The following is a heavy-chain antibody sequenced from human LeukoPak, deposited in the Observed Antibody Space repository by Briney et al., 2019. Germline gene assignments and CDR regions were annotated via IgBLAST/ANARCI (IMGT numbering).Heavy chain of an antibody. CDR2: IYYSGST. CDR1: GGSISSSSYY. Sequence: SETLSLTCTVSGGSISSSSYYWGWIRQPPGKGLEWIGSIYYSGSTYYNPSFKSRVTISVDTSKNQFSLKLSSVTAADTAVYYCARHRGIVATFWFDPWGQGTLVTVSS. J-gene: IGHJ5*02. D-gene: IGHD5-12*01. V-gene: IGHV4-39*01. CDR3: ARHRGIVATFWFDP.